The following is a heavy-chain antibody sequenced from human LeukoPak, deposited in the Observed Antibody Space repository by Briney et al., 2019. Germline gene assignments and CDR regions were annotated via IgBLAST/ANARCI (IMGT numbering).Heavy chain of an antibody. CDR2: VSGSGGST. CDR3: AKGGGDYLIYYGMDV. CDR1: GFTFSSYA. V-gene: IGHV3-23*01. Sequence: GGSLRLSCSASGFTFSSYAMSWVRQAPGKGLEWVSGVSGSGGSTYYADSVKGRFTISRDNSKNTLYLQMNTLRAEDTAVYYCAKGGGDYLIYYGMDVWGQGTTVTVSS. D-gene: IGHD4-17*01. J-gene: IGHJ6*02.